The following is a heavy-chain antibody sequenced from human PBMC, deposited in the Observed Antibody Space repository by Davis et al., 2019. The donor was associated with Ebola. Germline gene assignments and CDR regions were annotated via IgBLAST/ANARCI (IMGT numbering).Heavy chain of an antibody. CDR2: ISGSGNSA. Sequence: GESLNIPFASSGFAFRSFSLTWVRQAPGEGPEWGSTISGSGNSAYYADSVKGRFTISRDNTKNSLYLKMNSLRDEDTALYYCSRGGAVKFDYWGQGTLVTVSS. D-gene: IGHD4-17*01. V-gene: IGHV3-23*01. J-gene: IGHJ4*02. CDR1: GFAFRSFS. CDR3: SRGGAVKFDY.